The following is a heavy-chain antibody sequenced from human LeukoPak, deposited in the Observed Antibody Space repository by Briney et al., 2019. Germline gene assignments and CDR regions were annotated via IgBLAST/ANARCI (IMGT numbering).Heavy chain of an antibody. CDR2: INPSGGST. CDR1: GYTFTSYY. Sequence: ASVKVSCKASGYTFTSYYMHWVRQAPGQGLEWMGIINPSGGSTSYAPKFQGRVTMTRDTSTSTVYMELSSLRSEDTAVYYCARASDSSGYYAPQHYFDYWGQGTLVTVSS. V-gene: IGHV1-46*03. D-gene: IGHD3-22*01. CDR3: ARASDSSGYYAPQHYFDY. J-gene: IGHJ4*02.